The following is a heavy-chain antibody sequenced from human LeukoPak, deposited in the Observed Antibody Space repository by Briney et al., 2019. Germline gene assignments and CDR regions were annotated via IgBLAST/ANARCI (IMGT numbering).Heavy chain of an antibody. CDR2: ISGSGGST. V-gene: IGHV3-23*01. CDR1: GFTFSSYA. Sequence: GGSLRLSCAASGFTFSSYAMSWVRQAPGKGLEWVSAISGSGGSTYYADSVKGRFTISRDNSKNTLYLQMNSLRAEDTAVYYCARDIRLVVVPAATNAFDIWGQGTMVTVSS. CDR3: ARDIRLVVVPAATNAFDI. J-gene: IGHJ3*02. D-gene: IGHD2-2*01.